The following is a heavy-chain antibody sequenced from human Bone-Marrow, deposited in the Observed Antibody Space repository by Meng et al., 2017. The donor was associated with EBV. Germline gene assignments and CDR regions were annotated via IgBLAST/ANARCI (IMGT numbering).Heavy chain of an antibody. Sequence: QVQLQQWGAGLLKPSANLSLTRAVYGGSFSAYYWSWIRQPPGKGLEWIGEINHSGSTNYNPSLKSRVTISVDTSKNQFSLKLSSVTAADTAVYYCSLNHPNSSSGRGFGYWGQGTLVTVSS. J-gene: IGHJ4*02. V-gene: IGHV4-34*01. CDR1: GGSFSAYY. CDR3: SLNHPNSSSGRGFGY. D-gene: IGHD6-13*01. CDR2: INHSGST.